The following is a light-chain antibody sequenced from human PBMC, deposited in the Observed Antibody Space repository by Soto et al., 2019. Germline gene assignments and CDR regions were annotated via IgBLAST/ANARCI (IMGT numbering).Light chain of an antibody. Sequence: EVVLTQSPGTLSLSPGERATLSCRASQSVSSIYLAWYQQKPGQAPRLLIYGASSSATGIPDRFSGSGSGTDFTLTISRLEPEDFAVYYCQHYGSSQRTFGQGTKVEIK. CDR3: QHYGSSQRT. J-gene: IGKJ1*01. CDR1: QSVSSIY. V-gene: IGKV3-20*01. CDR2: GAS.